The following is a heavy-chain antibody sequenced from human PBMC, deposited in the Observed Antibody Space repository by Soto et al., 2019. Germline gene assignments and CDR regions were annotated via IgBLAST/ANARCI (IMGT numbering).Heavy chain of an antibody. CDR3: TTDEFGSGSYYIDFDY. CDR2: IKSKTDGGTT. V-gene: IGHV3-15*01. Sequence: PGGSLRLSCAASGFTFSNALMSWVRQAPGKGLEWVGRIKSKTDGGTTDYAAPVKGRFTISRDDSKNTLYLQMNSLKTEDTAVYYCTTDEFGSGSYYIDFDYWGQGTLVTVSS. CDR1: GFTFSNAL. J-gene: IGHJ4*02. D-gene: IGHD3-10*01.